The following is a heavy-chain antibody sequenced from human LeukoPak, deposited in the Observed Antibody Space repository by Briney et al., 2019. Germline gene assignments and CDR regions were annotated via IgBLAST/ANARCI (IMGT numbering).Heavy chain of an antibody. CDR2: IYYNGIT. CDR3: ARWGSNMAREKGDH. D-gene: IGHD3-10*01. Sequence: SETLSLTCIVSGGSISDYYWSWIRQPPGKGLEWIGYIYYNGITNYNPSLKTRVTISVDTSKNQFSLKLSSVTAADTAVYYCARWGSNMAREKGDHWGQGTLVTVSS. V-gene: IGHV4-59*08. J-gene: IGHJ4*02. CDR1: GGSISDYY.